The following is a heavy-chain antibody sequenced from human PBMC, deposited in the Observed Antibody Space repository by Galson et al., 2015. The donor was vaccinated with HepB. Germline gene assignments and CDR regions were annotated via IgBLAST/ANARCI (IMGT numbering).Heavy chain of an antibody. CDR1: GFTFSSYA. Sequence: LRLSCAASGFTFSSYAMHWVRQAPGKGLEWVAVISYDGSNKYYADSVKGRFTISRDNSKNTLYLRMNSLRAEDTAVYYCARVNGDILTGYYGHFDYWGQGTLVTVSS. CDR2: ISYDGSNK. V-gene: IGHV3-30*04. D-gene: IGHD3-9*01. J-gene: IGHJ4*02. CDR3: ARVNGDILTGYYGHFDY.